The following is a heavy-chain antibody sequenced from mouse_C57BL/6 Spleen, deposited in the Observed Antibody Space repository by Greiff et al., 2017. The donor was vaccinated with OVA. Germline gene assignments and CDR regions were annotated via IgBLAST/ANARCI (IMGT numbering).Heavy chain of an antibody. CDR2: ISSKSSNYAT. D-gene: IGHD1-1*01. V-gene: IGHV10-3*01. CDR3: VRASDYYYGSSHWYCDV. CDR1: GFTFNTYA. Sequence: EVQGVESGGGLVQPKGSLKLSCAASGFTFNTYAMHWVRQAPGKGLEWVARISSKSSNYATYYADSVKDRFTISRDDSQSMLYQQMNNRKSEDTSMYNCVRASDYYYGSSHWYCDVWGTGTTVTVSA. J-gene: IGHJ1*03.